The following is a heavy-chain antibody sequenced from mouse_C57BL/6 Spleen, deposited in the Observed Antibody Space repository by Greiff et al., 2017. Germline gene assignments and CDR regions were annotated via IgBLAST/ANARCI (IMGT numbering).Heavy chain of an antibody. Sequence: QVHVKQSGAELVRPGSSVKLSCKASGYTFTSYWMDWVKQRPGQGLEWIGNIYPSDSETHYNQKFKDKATLTVDKSSSTAYMQLSSLTSEDSAVYYCARDFEGYFDYWGQGTTLTVSS. CDR2: IYPSDSET. CDR1: GYTFTSYW. J-gene: IGHJ2*01. V-gene: IGHV1-61*01. CDR3: ARDFEGYFDY.